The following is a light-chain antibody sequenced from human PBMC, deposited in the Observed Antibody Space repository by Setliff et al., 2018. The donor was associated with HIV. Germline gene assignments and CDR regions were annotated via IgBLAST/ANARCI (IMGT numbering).Light chain of an antibody. V-gene: IGLV1-47*01. CDR3: AAWDNSLSGSYV. J-gene: IGLJ1*01. CDR1: SSNIGRNY. Sequence: QSVLTQPPPASGTPGQRVTISCSGSSSNIGRNYVYWYQQLPGTTPKLLIYRNNQRPSGVPDRFSGSKSGTSASLAISGLRSEDEADYYCAAWDNSLSGSYVFGTGTKVTVL. CDR2: RNN.